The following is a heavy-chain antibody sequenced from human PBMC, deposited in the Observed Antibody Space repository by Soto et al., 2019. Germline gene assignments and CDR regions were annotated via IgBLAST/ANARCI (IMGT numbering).Heavy chain of an antibody. J-gene: IGHJ6*02. CDR1: GYTFTSYG. D-gene: IGHD3-9*01. V-gene: IGHV1-18*01. CDR3: ARDGPIRITIYRWGDYYGMDV. Sequence: GASMNVSCRASGYTFTSYGISWVRRAPGQGLEWMGWISAYNGNTNYAQKLQGRVTMTTDTSTSTAYMELRSLRSDDTAVYYCARDGPIRITIYRWGDYYGMDVWGQGTTVTVSS. CDR2: ISAYNGNT.